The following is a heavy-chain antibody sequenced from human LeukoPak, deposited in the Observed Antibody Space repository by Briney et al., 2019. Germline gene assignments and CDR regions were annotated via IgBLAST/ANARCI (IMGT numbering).Heavy chain of an antibody. D-gene: IGHD4-23*01. V-gene: IGHV1-8*01. CDR1: AYTFTSYD. CDR3: ARGRDYGGNFDY. J-gene: IGHJ4*02. CDR2: MNPNSGNT. Sequence: ASVKVSCKASAYTFTSYDINWVRQATGQGLEWMGWMNPNSGNTGYAQKFQGRVTMTRNTSISTAYMELSSLRSEDTAVYYCARGRDYGGNFDYWGQGTLVTVSS.